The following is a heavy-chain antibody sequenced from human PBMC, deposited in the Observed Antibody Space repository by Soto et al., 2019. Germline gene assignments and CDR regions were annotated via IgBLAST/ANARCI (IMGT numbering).Heavy chain of an antibody. CDR3: AREDDGGDRDYYGLDV. CDR1: GGSISYEYYH. V-gene: IGHV4-30-4*08. CDR2: IHYSGSI. Sequence: QVQLQQSGPGLVKPSQTLSLTCTVSGGSISYEYYHWTWIRQSPGKGLEWIGYIHYSGSIIYNPSFKSRVTMSVVTAKNQFSLPLSSVTAADTAVYFCAREDDGGDRDYYGLDVWGQGTTVTVSS. D-gene: IGHD2-21*02. J-gene: IGHJ6*02.